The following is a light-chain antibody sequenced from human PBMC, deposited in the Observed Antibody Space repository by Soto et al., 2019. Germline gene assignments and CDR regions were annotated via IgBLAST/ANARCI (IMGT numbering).Light chain of an antibody. CDR1: QTVSSW. CDR3: QQYNPYSPYT. Sequence: DIQMTQFPSTLSASIGDRVTITCRASQTVSSWLAWYQQKPGEAPKLLIYKASNLESGVPSRFSGSGSGTEFTLTISSLQPDDFATYYCQQYNPYSPYTFGQGTRLEIK. CDR2: KAS. V-gene: IGKV1-5*03. J-gene: IGKJ2*01.